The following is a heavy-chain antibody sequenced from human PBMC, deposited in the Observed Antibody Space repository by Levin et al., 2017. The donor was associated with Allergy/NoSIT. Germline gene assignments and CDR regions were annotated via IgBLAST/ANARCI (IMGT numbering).Heavy chain of an antibody. V-gene: IGHV2-5*01. CDR2: IYWNNDQ. D-gene: IGHD2-8*01. Sequence: SGPTLVKPTQTLTLTCTFSGFSLRTSGVGVGWIRQPPGKALEWLALIYWNNDQYFSPSLNNRLTIAKDPFKNQVVLTLTDMDPVDTATYYCTHSRMKSQRYFFDFWGQGTLVTVSS. CDR1: GFSLRTSGVG. CDR3: THSRMKSQRYFFDF. J-gene: IGHJ4*02.